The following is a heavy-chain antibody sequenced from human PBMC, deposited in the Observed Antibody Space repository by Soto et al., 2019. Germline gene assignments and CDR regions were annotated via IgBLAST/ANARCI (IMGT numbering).Heavy chain of an antibody. Sequence: QVQLVQSGAEVKKPGASVKVSCKASGYTFTSYGISWVRQAPGQGLEWMGWISAYNGNTNYAQKLQGRVTMTTDTSTSTAYMELRSLRSDDTAVYYCAALAHSYCSSTSCAFDYWGQGTLVTVSS. CDR1: GYTFTSYG. J-gene: IGHJ4*02. CDR2: ISAYNGNT. D-gene: IGHD2-2*01. V-gene: IGHV1-18*01. CDR3: AALAHSYCSSTSCAFDY.